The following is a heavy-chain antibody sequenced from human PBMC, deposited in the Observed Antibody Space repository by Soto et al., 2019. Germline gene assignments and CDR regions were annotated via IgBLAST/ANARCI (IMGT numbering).Heavy chain of an antibody. CDR2: IYCDDDN. J-gene: IGHJ3*02. CDR3: AHREGDDYVWGSYKDAFDS. D-gene: IGHD3-16*01. CDR1: GFSLNTSAVG. Sequence: QITLKESGPTLVKPTQTLTLTCTFSGFSLNTSAVGVGWIRQPPGKALEWLALIYCDDDNRYNPSLKSRLTITKDTSKNQVVLKMTRMDPVYTGTYFCAHREGDDYVWGSYKDAFDSWGQGTMFTVSS. V-gene: IGHV2-5*02.